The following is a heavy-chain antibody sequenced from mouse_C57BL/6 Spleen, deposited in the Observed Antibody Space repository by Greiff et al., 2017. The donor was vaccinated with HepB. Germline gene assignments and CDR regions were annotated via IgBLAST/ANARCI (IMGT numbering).Heavy chain of an antibody. D-gene: IGHD2-4*01. Sequence: QVQLKESGPELVKPGASVKLSCKASGYTFTSYDINWVKQRPGQGLEWIGWIYPRDGSTKYNEKFKGKATLTVDTSSSTAYMELHSLTSEDSAVYFCAREKDYDGFAYWGQGTLVTVSA. CDR2: IYPRDGST. CDR1: GYTFTSYD. V-gene: IGHV1-85*01. J-gene: IGHJ3*01. CDR3: AREKDYDGFAY.